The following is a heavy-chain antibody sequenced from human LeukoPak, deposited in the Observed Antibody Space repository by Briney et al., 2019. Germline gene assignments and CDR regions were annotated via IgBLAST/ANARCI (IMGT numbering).Heavy chain of an antibody. J-gene: IGHJ6*02. Sequence: GSLRLSCAASGFTFSSYAMSWVRQAPGKGLEWVSSIGGSGGGTYYADSVKGRFTISRDNSMDTLYVQMNSQRAEDTAVYFCAGAQGAYYYGMDVWGQGTAVTVSS. V-gene: IGHV3-23*01. CDR3: AGAQGAYYYGMDV. CDR2: IGGSGGGT. D-gene: IGHD4/OR15-4a*01. CDR1: GFTFSSYA.